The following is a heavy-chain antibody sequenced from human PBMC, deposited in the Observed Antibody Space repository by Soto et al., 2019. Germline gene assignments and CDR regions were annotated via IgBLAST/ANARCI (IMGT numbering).Heavy chain of an antibody. V-gene: IGHV4-59*01. CDR1: GGSISSYY. D-gene: IGHD2-15*01. CDR2: IYYSGST. CDR3: ARTSCSGGSCYSEGGYYFDY. J-gene: IGHJ4*02. Sequence: SETLSLTCTVSGGSISSYYWSWIRQPPGKGLEWIGYIYYSGSTNYNPSLKSRVTISVDTSKNQFSRKLSPVTAADTAVYYCARTSCSGGSCYSEGGYYFDYWGQGTLVTVSS.